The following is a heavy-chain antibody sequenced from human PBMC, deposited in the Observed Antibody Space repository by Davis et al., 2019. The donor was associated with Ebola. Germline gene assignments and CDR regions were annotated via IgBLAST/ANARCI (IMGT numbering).Heavy chain of an antibody. Sequence: SETLSLTCTVSGGSISSYYWSWIRQPPGKGLEWIGYIYYSGSTNYNPSLKSRVTISVDTSKNQFSLKLSSVTAADTAVYYCVRIVGATLDYWGQGTLVTVSS. CDR3: VRIVGATLDY. CDR1: GGSISSYY. V-gene: IGHV4-59*01. D-gene: IGHD1-26*01. J-gene: IGHJ4*02. CDR2: IYYSGST.